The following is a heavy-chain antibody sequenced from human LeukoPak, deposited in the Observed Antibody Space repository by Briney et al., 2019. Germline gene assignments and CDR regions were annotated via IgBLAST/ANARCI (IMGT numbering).Heavy chain of an antibody. CDR3: ARKTMPWFGEFDS. CDR2: IYPGDSDT. J-gene: IGHJ4*02. V-gene: IGHV5-51*01. CDR1: GYNFTNHW. D-gene: IGHD3-10*01. Sequence: GESLKISCKGSGYNFTNHWIGWVRQMPGKGLELMGIIYPGDSDTRYSPSFQGQVTISTDKSISTAYLQWNSLKASDTAIYYCARKTMPWFGEFDSWGQGTLVTVSS.